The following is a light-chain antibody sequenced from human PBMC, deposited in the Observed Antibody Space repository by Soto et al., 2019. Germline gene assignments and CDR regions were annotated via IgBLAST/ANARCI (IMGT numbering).Light chain of an antibody. Sequence: QSVLTQPPSASGTPGQRVTISCSGSSSNIGSNYVYWYQQIPGTAPKLIISRNNQRPSGVPDRSSGSKSGTSASLAISGLRSEDEDHYYCAAWDDRLSVVVFGGGTKLTVL. CDR1: SSNIGSNY. CDR3: AAWDDRLSVVV. CDR2: RNN. V-gene: IGLV1-47*01. J-gene: IGLJ2*01.